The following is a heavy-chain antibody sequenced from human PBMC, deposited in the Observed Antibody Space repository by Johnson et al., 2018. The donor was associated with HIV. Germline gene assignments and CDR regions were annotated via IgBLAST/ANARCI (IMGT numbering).Heavy chain of an antibody. V-gene: IGHV3-33*08. CDR3: ARDFPSPLDAFDI. Sequence: QVQVVESGGGVVRPGGSLRLSCAASGFTVISNYMSWVRQAPGKGLEWVAVIWYDGSNKYYADSVKGRFTISRDNSKNTLCLQMNSLRAEDTAVYYCARDFPSPLDAFDIWGQGTMVTVSS. CDR2: IWYDGSNK. J-gene: IGHJ3*02. CDR1: GFTVISNY.